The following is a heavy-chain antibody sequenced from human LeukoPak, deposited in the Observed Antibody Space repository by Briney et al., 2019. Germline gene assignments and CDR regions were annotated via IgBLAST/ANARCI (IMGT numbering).Heavy chain of an antibody. CDR3: ARAYCDSTTCYRFDY. CDR1: GGSICSGGYY. D-gene: IGHD2-2*01. Sequence: SETLSLTCTVSGGSICSGGYYWNWIRQPAGKGLEWIGRIQTSGSTNYNPSLNSRVTISVDTSENQFSLELRSVTAADAAVYYCARAYCDSTTCYRFDYWGQGTLVTVSS. CDR2: IQTSGST. J-gene: IGHJ4*02. V-gene: IGHV4-61*02.